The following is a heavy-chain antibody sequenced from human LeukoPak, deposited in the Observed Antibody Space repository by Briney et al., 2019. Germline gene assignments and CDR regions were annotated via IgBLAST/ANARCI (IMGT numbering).Heavy chain of an antibody. J-gene: IGHJ4*02. CDR1: GFTFDDYA. CDR3: SRYCSSTSCYGPNYFDY. V-gene: IGHV3-9*01. D-gene: IGHD2-2*01. CDR2: ISWNSGSI. Sequence: PGRSLRLSCAASGFTFDDYAMHWVRQAPGKGLEWVSGISWNSGSIGYADSVKGRFTISRDNAKNSLYLQMNSLRAEDTALYYCSRYCSSTSCYGPNYFDYWGQGTLVTVSS.